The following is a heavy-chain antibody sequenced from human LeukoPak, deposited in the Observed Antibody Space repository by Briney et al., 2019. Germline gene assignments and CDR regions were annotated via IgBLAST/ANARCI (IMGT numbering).Heavy chain of an antibody. CDR3: ARDHAGYDF. CDR1: GFTFSSYG. CDR2: IDSSSRAI. D-gene: IGHD5-18*01. V-gene: IGHV3-48*01. Sequence: PGGSLRLSCAASGFTFSSYGMNWVRQAPGKGLEWVSYIDSSSRAIYYAGSVKGRFSVSRDNAKNSLYLQMNSLRAEDTAIYYCARDHAGYDFWGQGTLVTVSS. J-gene: IGHJ4*02.